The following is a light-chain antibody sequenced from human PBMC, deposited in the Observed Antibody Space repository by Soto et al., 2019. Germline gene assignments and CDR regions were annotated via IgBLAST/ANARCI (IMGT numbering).Light chain of an antibody. V-gene: IGKV1-33*01. CDR2: EAS. CDR3: EQYGNLYT. Sequence: DIQMTQFPSSLSASVGDRVTITCQASQDISNYLNWYQQKPGKAPKLLIYEASTLETGVPSRFSGSGSGTDFTFTINSLQPEDIATYYCEQYGNLYTFGQGTKLEIK. J-gene: IGKJ2*01. CDR1: QDISNY.